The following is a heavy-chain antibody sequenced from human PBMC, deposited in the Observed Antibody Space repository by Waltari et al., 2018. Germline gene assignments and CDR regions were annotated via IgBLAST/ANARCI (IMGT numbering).Heavy chain of an antibody. V-gene: IGHV4-39*01. Sequence: QLQLQESGPGLVKPSETLSLTCTVSGGSISSSSYYWGWIRQPPGKGLEWIGSIYYSGSTYYNPSLKSRVTISVDTSKNQFSLKLSSVTAADTAVYYSARHSPYYYDSSGYYPDYWGQGTLVTVSS. CDR2: IYYSGST. CDR1: GGSISSSSYY. D-gene: IGHD3-22*01. CDR3: ARHSPYYYDSSGYYPDY. J-gene: IGHJ4*02.